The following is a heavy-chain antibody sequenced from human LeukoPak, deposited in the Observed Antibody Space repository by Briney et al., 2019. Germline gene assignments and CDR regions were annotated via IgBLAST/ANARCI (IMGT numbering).Heavy chain of an antibody. Sequence: NRGASLKISCKGSGYSFTSYWIGWVRQMPGKGLEWMGIIYPGDSDTRYSPSFQGQVTISADKSISTAYLQWSSLKASDTAMYYCAKSFRYCSGGNCLFDYWGQGTLVTVSS. V-gene: IGHV5-51*01. J-gene: IGHJ4*02. D-gene: IGHD2-15*01. CDR2: IYPGDSDT. CDR1: GYSFTSYW. CDR3: AKSFRYCSGGNCLFDY.